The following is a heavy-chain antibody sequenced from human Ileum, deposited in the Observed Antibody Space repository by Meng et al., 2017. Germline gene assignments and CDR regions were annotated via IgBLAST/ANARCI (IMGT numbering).Heavy chain of an antibody. D-gene: IGHD2-15*01. CDR3: VRHGGKYFDS. Sequence: VTLQGSGPGLVEPWGTRSLSCTVSGGSISSSFYWSWVRQSPGKGLEWIGQIYLAGSPNYNPSLESRVTISVDKSKNQFSLRLTSVTAADTAIFYCVRHGGKYFDSWGQGTLVTVSS. J-gene: IGHJ4*02. V-gene: IGHV4-4*02. CDR2: IYLAGSP. CDR1: GGSISSSFY.